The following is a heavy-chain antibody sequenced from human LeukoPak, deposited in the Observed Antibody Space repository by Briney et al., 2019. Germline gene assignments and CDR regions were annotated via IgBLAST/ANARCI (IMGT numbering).Heavy chain of an antibody. CDR2: INPNRGGT. J-gene: IGHJ5*01. CDR1: GYTFTDYY. D-gene: IGHD2-15*01. V-gene: IGHV1-2*02. Sequence: ASVKVSCKASGYTFTDYYVHWVRQAPGQGLQWMGWINPNRGGTKYAQKFQGRVTMTRDTSITTAYMELSRLRSDDTAVYYCARAPPCSGGTGNCYTGYSWFDSWGQGALVTVSS. CDR3: ARAPPCSGGTGNCYTGYSWFDS.